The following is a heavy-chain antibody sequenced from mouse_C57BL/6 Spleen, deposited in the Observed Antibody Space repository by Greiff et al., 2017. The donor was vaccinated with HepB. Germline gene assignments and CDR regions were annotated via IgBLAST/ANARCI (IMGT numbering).Heavy chain of an antibody. Sequence: EAGGGLVQPKGSLKLSCAASGFSFNTYAMNWVRQAPGKGLEWVARIRSKSNNYATYYADSVKDRFTISRDDSESMLYLQMNNLKTEDTAMYYCVRRGDLSSFDVWGTGTTVTVSS. D-gene: IGHD3-3*01. CDR3: VRRGDLSSFDV. CDR1: GFSFNTYA. CDR2: IRSKSNNYAT. J-gene: IGHJ1*03. V-gene: IGHV10-1*01.